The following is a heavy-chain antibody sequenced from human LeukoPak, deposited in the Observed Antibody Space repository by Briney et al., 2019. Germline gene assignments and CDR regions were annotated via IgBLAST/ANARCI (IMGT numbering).Heavy chain of an antibody. Sequence: GGSLRLSCAASGFTFSSYAMHWVRQAPGKGLEYVSAISSNGGSTYYANSVKGRFTISRDNSKNTLYLQMGSLRAEDMAVYYCARGYYDSSGYFTGLWTYYFDYWGQGTLVTVSS. CDR3: ARGYYDSSGYFTGLWTYYFDY. CDR2: ISSNGGST. D-gene: IGHD3-22*01. J-gene: IGHJ4*02. CDR1: GFTFSSYA. V-gene: IGHV3-64*01.